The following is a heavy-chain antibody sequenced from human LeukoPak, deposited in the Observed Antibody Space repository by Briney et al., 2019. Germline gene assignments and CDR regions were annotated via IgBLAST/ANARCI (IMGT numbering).Heavy chain of an antibody. CDR1: GFTFSSYG. CDR2: ISDSDGST. Sequence: GGSLRLSCAASGFTFSSYGMSWVRQAPGKGLEWVSAISDSDGSTYYADSVKGRFTISRDNSKNTLYLQVNSLRAEDTAVYYCAKDLMVTATYYFDYWGQGTLVTVSS. J-gene: IGHJ4*02. V-gene: IGHV3-23*01. CDR3: AKDLMVTATYYFDY. D-gene: IGHD2-21*02.